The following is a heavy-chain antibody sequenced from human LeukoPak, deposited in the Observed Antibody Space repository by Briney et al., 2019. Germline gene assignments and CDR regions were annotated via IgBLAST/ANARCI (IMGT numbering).Heavy chain of an antibody. CDR2: ISWDGGST. CDR1: GCTFDDYA. D-gene: IGHD3-22*01. CDR3: AKAHYDSSGYADY. V-gene: IGHV3-43D*03. Sequence: TGGSLRLSCAASGCTFDDYAMHWVRQAPGKGLEWVSLISWDGGSTYYADSVKGRFTISRDNSKNSLYLQMNSLRAEDTALYYCAKAHYDSSGYADYWGQGTLVTVSS. J-gene: IGHJ4*02.